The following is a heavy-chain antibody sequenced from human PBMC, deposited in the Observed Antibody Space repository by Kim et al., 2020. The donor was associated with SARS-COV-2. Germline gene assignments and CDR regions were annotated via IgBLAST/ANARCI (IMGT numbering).Heavy chain of an antibody. V-gene: IGHV3-23*01. CDR1: GFTFNSYA. D-gene: IGHD6-19*01. Sequence: GGSLRLSCAASGFTFNSYAMSWVRQAPGKGLEWVSGIRQSGGNTEYADSVKGRFSISRDNSKNTLYLQMNRLRAEDTAVYYCAKVTSGSGGWFGYFQRWGQGTLVTVSS. CDR2: IRQSGGNT. CDR3: AKVTSGSGGWFGYFQR. J-gene: IGHJ1*01.